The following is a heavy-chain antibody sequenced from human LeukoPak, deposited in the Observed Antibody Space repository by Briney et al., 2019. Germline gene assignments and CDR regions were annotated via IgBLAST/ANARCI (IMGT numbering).Heavy chain of an antibody. V-gene: IGHV3-49*04. CDR1: GFTFGDYA. J-gene: IGHJ6*03. CDR2: IRSKAYGGTT. CDR3: TSSVRYYYYMDV. D-gene: IGHD3-10*01. Sequence: GGSLRLSCTASGFTFGDYAMSWVRQAPGKGLEWVGFIRSKAYGGTTEYAASVKGRFTISRDDSKSIAYLQMNSLKTEDTAVYYCTSSVRYYYYMDVWGKGTTVTISS.